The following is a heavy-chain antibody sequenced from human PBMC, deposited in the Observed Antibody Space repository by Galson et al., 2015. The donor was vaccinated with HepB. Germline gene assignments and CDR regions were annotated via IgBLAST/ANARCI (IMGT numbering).Heavy chain of an antibody. D-gene: IGHD6-19*01. CDR3: AREEYGSGWYGSELGNWFDP. CDR1: GFTFSAYA. Sequence: FLRLSCAASGFTFSAYAMHWVRQAPGKGLEWVAFISNDGNNKYYADSVKGRFTISRANSKNTVYLQMNRLRFEDTAIYYCAREEYGSGWYGSELGNWFDPWGQGTLVTVSS. CDR2: ISNDGNNK. V-gene: IGHV3-30*14. J-gene: IGHJ5*02.